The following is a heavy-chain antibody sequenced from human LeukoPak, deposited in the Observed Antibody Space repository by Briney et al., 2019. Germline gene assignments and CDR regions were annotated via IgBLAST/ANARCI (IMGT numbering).Heavy chain of an antibody. CDR3: ARAGPRAARRISVRGAFDI. CDR2: IYYSGST. Sequence: SETLSLTCTVSGGSISSYYWSWIRQPPGKGLEWIGYIYYSGSTNYNPSLKSRVTISVDTSKNQFSLKLSSVTAADTAVYYCARAGPRAARRISVRGAFDIWGQGTMATVSS. J-gene: IGHJ3*02. V-gene: IGHV4-59*01. D-gene: IGHD6-6*01. CDR1: GGSISSYY.